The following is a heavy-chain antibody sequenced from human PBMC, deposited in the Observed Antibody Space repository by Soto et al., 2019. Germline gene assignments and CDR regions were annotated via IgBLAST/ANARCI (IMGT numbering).Heavy chain of an antibody. Sequence: ASVKVSCKASGYTFTGYYMHWVRQAPGQGLEWMGWINPNSGGTNYAQKFQGWVTMTRDTSISTAYMELSRLRSDDTAVYYCARGPYYYYRMDVWGQGTTVTVSS. CDR3: ARGPYYYYRMDV. V-gene: IGHV1-2*04. J-gene: IGHJ6*02. CDR1: GYTFTGYY. CDR2: INPNSGGT.